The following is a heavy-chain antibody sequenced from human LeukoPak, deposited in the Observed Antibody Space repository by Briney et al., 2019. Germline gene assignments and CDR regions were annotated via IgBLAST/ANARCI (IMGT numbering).Heavy chain of an antibody. CDR1: GGSFSGYY. Sequence: SETLSLTCAVYGGSFSGYYWSWIRQPPGKGLEWIGEINHSGSTNYNPSLKSRVTISVDTSKNQFSLKLSSVTAVDTAVYYCARGFCSGGSCYPLFYYYYYMDVWGKGTTVTISS. J-gene: IGHJ6*03. D-gene: IGHD2-15*01. V-gene: IGHV4-34*01. CDR2: INHSGST. CDR3: ARGFCSGGSCYPLFYYYYYMDV.